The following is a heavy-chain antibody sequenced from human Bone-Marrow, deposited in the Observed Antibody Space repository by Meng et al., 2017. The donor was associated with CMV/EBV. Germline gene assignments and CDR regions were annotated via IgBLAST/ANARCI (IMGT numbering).Heavy chain of an antibody. CDR3: ARAPYYYDNRGYYGGYNWFDP. Sequence: SETLSLTCTVSGGSISSYYWSWIRQPAGKGLEWIGRIYTSGSTNYNPSLKSRVTMSVDTSKNQFSLKLSSVTAADTAVYYCARAPYYYDNRGYYGGYNWFDPWGQGILVTVSS. V-gene: IGHV4-4*07. CDR1: GGSISSYY. D-gene: IGHD3-22*01. J-gene: IGHJ5*02. CDR2: IYTSGST.